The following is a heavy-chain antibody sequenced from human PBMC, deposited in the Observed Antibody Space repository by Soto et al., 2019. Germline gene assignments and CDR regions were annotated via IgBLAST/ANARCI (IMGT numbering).Heavy chain of an antibody. V-gene: IGHV3-7*01. Sequence: GGSMRLSSAASGFTFSSYWMSWVRQAPGKGLEWVANIKQDGSEKYYVDSVKGRFTISRDNAKNSLYLQMNSLRAEDTAVYYCARVRLDIVVVPHYYYYMDVWGKGTTVTSP. J-gene: IGHJ6*03. CDR2: IKQDGSEK. CDR1: GFTFSSYW. CDR3: ARVRLDIVVVPHYYYYMDV. D-gene: IGHD2-2*03.